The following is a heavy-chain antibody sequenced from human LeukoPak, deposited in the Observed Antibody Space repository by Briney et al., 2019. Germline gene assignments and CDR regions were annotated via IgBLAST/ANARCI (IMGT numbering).Heavy chain of an antibody. J-gene: IGHJ4*02. Sequence: SETLSLTCTVSGGSISSSSYYWGWIRQPPGKGLEWIGSIYHSGSTYYNPSLKSRVTISVDTSKNQFSLKLSSVTAADMAVYYCTRHQWWLAPRNFDYWGQGTLVTVSP. V-gene: IGHV4-39*01. CDR1: GGSISSSSYY. CDR3: TRHQWWLAPRNFDY. CDR2: IYHSGST. D-gene: IGHD2-8*01.